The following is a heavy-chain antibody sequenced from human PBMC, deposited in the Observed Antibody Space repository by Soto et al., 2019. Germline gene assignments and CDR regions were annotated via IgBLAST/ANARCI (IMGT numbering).Heavy chain of an antibody. CDR3: AHGGEWAFNFVY. Sequence: EVQLLESGGGLVQPGGSLRLSCAASGFTFSTYAMSWVRQAPGEGLEWVSGISVSGANTYYADSVKGRFTISRDNSKNTLYLQMNNLRAEDTAVYYCAHGGEWAFNFVYWGQGTQGTVSS. CDR1: GFTFSTYA. V-gene: IGHV3-23*01. J-gene: IGHJ4*02. CDR2: ISVSGANT. D-gene: IGHD3-10*01.